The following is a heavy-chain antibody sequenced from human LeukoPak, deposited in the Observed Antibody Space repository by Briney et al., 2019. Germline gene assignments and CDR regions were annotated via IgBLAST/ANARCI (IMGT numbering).Heavy chain of an antibody. CDR3: ARRYDFWSGPIFDY. CDR2: IYYSGST. D-gene: IGHD3-3*01. V-gene: IGHV4-31*03. J-gene: IGHJ4*02. CDR1: GGSISSGGYY. Sequence: SQTLSLTCTVSGGSISSGGYYWSWIRQHPGKGLEWIGYIYYSGSTYYNPSLKSRVTISVDTSKNQFSLKLSSVTAAGTAVYYCARRYDFWSGPIFDYWGQGTLVTVSS.